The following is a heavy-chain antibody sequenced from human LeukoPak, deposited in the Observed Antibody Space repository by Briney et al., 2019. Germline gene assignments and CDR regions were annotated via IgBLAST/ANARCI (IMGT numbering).Heavy chain of an antibody. Sequence: ASVKVSCKTSANTFTTFPIHWVRQAPGQKFEWMGWINAANGNTQFSPRFQARITITRDTSASTAYMELSRLRSEDTAVYYCARAAGPLQSRGLTWSQGTLVTVSS. CDR1: ANTFTTFP. J-gene: IGHJ5*02. D-gene: IGHD2-2*01. CDR2: INAANGNT. CDR3: ARAAGPLQSRGLT. V-gene: IGHV1-3*01.